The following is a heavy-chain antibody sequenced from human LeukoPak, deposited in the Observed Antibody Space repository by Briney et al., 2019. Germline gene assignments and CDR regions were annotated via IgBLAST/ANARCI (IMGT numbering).Heavy chain of an antibody. Sequence: GASVKVSCKASGYTFTRYGISGVRQAPGQGLEWMGWISAYNGNTNYAQKLQGRVTMTTDTSKSTAHMELRSLRSADTAVYYCARALITIFGVVITGYYGMDVWGHGTTVTVS. CDR3: ARALITIFGVVITGYYGMDV. D-gene: IGHD3-3*01. J-gene: IGHJ6*02. V-gene: IGHV1-18*01. CDR2: ISAYNGNT. CDR1: GYTFTRYG.